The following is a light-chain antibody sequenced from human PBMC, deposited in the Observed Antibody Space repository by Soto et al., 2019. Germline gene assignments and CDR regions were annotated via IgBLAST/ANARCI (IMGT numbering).Light chain of an antibody. Sequence: QSVLTQPPSVSDAPRQRVTISCSGSSYNIGNNAVNWYQQLPGKAPKLLIYYDDLLPSGVSDRFSGSKSGTSASLAIRGLKSEDEADYYCEAWDDSMNGHVFGGGTKLTVL. CDR1: SYNIGNNA. CDR3: EAWDDSMNGHV. V-gene: IGLV1-36*01. CDR2: YDD. J-gene: IGLJ2*01.